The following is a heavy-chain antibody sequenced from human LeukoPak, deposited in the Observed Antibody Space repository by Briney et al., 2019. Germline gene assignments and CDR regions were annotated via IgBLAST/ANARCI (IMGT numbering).Heavy chain of an antibody. CDR1: GYTFTSD. J-gene: IGHJ6*03. CDR3: ARGLVLFYDFWSGYDEDYMDV. D-gene: IGHD3-3*01. Sequence: ASVKVSCKASGYTFTSDVNWVRQATGQGLEWMGWINPNSGGTNYAQKFQGRVTMTRDTSISTAYMELSRLRSDDTAVYYCARGLVLFYDFWSGYDEDYMDVWGKGTTVTVSS. CDR2: INPNSGGT. V-gene: IGHV1-2*02.